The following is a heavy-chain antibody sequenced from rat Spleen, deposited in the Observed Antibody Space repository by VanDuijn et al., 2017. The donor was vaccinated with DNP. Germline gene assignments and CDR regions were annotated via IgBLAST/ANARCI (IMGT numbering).Heavy chain of an antibody. D-gene: IGHD1-11*01. CDR2: ITTSGDST. Sequence: EVHLVESGGGLVQPGRSLTLSCAASGFTFSDYNMAWVRQAPKKGLEWVASITTSGDSTYSPDSVKGRFTISRDNAKNTLYLQMNSLRSEDTATYYCARGGRSYFDYWGQGVMVTVSS. CDR3: ARGGRSYFDY. CDR1: GFTFSDYN. J-gene: IGHJ2*01. V-gene: IGHV5-25*01.